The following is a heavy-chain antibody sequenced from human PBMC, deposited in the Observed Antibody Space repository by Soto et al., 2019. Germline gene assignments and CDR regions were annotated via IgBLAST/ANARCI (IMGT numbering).Heavy chain of an antibody. J-gene: IGHJ5*02. D-gene: IGHD6-13*01. Sequence: ASVKVSCKASGYTFTSYGISWVRQAPGQGLEWMGWISAYNGNTNYAQKLQGRVTMTTDTSTSTAYMELRSLRSDDTAVYYCALKEGGSEYSCSWYYWFDPWGQGTLVTVSS. CDR3: ALKEGGSEYSCSWYYWFDP. V-gene: IGHV1-18*01. CDR2: ISAYNGNT. CDR1: GYTFTSYG.